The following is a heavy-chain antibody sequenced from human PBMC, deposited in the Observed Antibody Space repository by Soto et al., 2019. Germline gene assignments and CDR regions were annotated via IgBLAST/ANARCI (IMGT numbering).Heavy chain of an antibody. J-gene: IGHJ4*02. CDR1: GFTFSSYG. V-gene: IGHV3-33*01. D-gene: IGHD4-17*01. CDR2: IWYDGSNK. Sequence: QVQLVESGGGVVQPGRSLRLSCAASGFTFSSYGMHWVRQAPGKGLEWVAVIWYDGSNKYYADSVKGRFTISRDNSKNTLDREMNRLRGEDTAGYYCARGGMGREYGDPYYFDYWGQGTLVTVSS. CDR3: ARGGMGREYGDPYYFDY.